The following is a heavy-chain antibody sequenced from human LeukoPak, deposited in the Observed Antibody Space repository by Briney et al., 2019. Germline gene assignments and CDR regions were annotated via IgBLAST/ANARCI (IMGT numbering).Heavy chain of an antibody. CDR3: ASLQAVAGTFGNY. V-gene: IGHV4-39*01. D-gene: IGHD6-19*01. CDR2: IYYSGST. J-gene: IGHJ4*02. CDR1: GGSISSSSYS. Sequence: SETLSLTCTVSGGSISSSSYSWGWIRQPPGKGLEWIGSIYYSGSTYYNPSLKSRVTISVDTSKNQFSLKLSSVTAADTAVYYCASLQAVAGTFGNYWGQGTLVTVSS.